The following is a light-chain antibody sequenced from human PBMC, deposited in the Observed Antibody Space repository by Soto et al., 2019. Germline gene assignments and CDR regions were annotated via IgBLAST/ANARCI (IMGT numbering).Light chain of an antibody. CDR2: GAS. Sequence: LKFTQSPRTLSLSPGETATPTCRASQSVSSSYLAWYQQKPGQAPRLLIYGASSRATGIPDRFSGSGSGTDFTLTISRLEPEDFAVNYCQQYGSSPTWTFGQGTKVDIK. CDR1: QSVSSSY. CDR3: QQYGSSPTWT. V-gene: IGKV3-20*01. J-gene: IGKJ1*01.